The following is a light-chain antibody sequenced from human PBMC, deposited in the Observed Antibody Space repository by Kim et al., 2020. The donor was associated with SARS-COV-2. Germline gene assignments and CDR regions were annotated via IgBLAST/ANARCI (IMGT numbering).Light chain of an antibody. CDR3: QHYDSSLFT. V-gene: IGKV3-20*01. CDR1: QSVGANS. J-gene: IGKJ3*01. Sequence: VLTQSPGTLSLSPGERATLSCRASQSVGANSLAWYQQKPGQAPRLLIHGASTRATGIPDRFSGSGSGTHFTLTISRLDPEDFAVYYCQHYDSSLFTFGPGTKVDIK. CDR2: GAS.